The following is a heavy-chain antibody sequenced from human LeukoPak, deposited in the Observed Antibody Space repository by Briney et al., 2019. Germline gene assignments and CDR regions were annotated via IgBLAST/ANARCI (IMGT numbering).Heavy chain of an antibody. D-gene: IGHD6-19*01. V-gene: IGHV3-53*01. CDR3: ARDSSGPGY. CDR1: GFTVNSNY. J-gene: IGHJ4*02. Sequence: PGGSLRLSCAAAGFTVNSNYRSWVRQAPGKGLEWVSVIYSGGGTFYADSVKGRFTISRDNSKNTLYLQMNSLRAEDTAVYYCARDSSGPGYWGQGTLVTVSS. CDR2: IYSGGGT.